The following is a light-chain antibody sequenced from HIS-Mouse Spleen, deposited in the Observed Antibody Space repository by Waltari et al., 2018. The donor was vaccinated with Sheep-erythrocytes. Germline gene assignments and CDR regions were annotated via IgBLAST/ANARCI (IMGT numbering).Light chain of an antibody. Sequence: QSTLTQPRSVSGSPGQSVTISCTGTSSDVGGYNYVSWYQQHPGKAPKLMIYDVSKRPSGVPDRFSGSKSGNTASLTISGLQAEDEAEYYCCSYAGSYTWVFGGGTKL. CDR2: DVS. V-gene: IGLV2-11*01. CDR1: SSDVGGYNY. J-gene: IGLJ3*02. CDR3: CSYAGSYTWV.